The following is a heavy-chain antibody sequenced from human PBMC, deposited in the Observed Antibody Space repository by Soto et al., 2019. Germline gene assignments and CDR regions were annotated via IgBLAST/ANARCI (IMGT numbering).Heavy chain of an antibody. V-gene: IGHV4-59*01. CDR2: MFYSGTT. D-gene: IGHD2-15*01. J-gene: IGHJ1*01. CDR3: ARPNMWYGKIQD. Sequence: QVQLQESGPGLVKPSETLALTCTVSGASMIGNYWTWVRQPPGKGLECIGNMFYSGTTNYNPSLKSRVTMSLDTSMNQFSLRLSSVTAADTAVYYCARPNMWYGKIQDWGQGTLVTVSS. CDR1: GASMIGNY.